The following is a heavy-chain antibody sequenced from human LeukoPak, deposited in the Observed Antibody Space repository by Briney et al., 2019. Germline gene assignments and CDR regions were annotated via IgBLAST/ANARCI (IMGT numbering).Heavy chain of an antibody. CDR3: AKDRPLYSSGWLFDH. D-gene: IGHD6-19*01. V-gene: IGHV3-30*18. CDR2: ISYDGSNK. CDR1: GFTFSSYG. J-gene: IGHJ4*02. Sequence: GRSLRLSCAASGFTFSSYGMHWVRQAPGKGLEWVAVISYDGSNKYYADSVKGRFTISRDNSKNTLYLQMNSLRAEDTAVYYCAKDRPLYSSGWLFDHWGQGTLVTVSS.